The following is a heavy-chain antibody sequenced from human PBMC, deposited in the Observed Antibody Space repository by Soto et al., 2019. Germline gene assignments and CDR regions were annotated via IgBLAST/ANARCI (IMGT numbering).Heavy chain of an antibody. D-gene: IGHD6-13*01. CDR2: IRSSSSYI. V-gene: IGHV3-21*01. Sequence: EVQLVESGGGQVKPGGSLRLSCAASGFTFSDYSMSWVRQAPGKGLEWVSSIRSSSSYIYYADSVKGRFTISRDNAKNSLYLQMNSLRAEDTAVYYCARRHSSSGGFDPWGQGTLVTVSS. J-gene: IGHJ5*02. CDR3: ARRHSSSGGFDP. CDR1: GFTFSDYS.